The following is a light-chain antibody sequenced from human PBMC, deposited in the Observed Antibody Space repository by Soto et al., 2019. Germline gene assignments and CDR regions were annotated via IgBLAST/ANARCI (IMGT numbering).Light chain of an antibody. V-gene: IGKV3-15*01. CDR3: QQYNNWPWT. CDR1: QSVRSTY. CDR2: DAS. Sequence: EIVLTQSPGTLSMSPGERATLSCRASQSVRSTYFAWYQHKPGQAPRLLIFDASTRATGFPARFSGSGSGTDFTLTISSLQSEDIAIYYCQQYNNWPWTFGQGTKVDIK. J-gene: IGKJ1*01.